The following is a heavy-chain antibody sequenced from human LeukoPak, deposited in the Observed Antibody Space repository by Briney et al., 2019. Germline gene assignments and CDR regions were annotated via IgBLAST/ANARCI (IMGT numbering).Heavy chain of an antibody. D-gene: IGHD1-14*01. Sequence: GGSLRLSCAASGFTFSNYWMTWVRQAPGKGLELVANIKQDGNEKYYVDSVKGRFTISRDNAKNSLYLQMNSLRAEETAVYYCARNQRRLDYWGQGTLVTVSS. CDR2: IKQDGNEK. CDR1: GFTFSNYW. J-gene: IGHJ4*02. V-gene: IGHV3-7*01. CDR3: ARNQRRLDY.